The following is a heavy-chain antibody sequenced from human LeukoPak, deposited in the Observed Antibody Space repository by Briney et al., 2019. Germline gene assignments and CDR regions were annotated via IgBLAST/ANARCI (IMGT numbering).Heavy chain of an antibody. Sequence: ASVKVSCKASGYTFTSYYMHWVRQAPGQGLEWMGIINPSGGSTSYAQKFQGRVTMTRDTSTSTVYMELSSLRSEDTAVYYCPRSRGITIFGVVIPQPLDVWGKGTTVTVSS. V-gene: IGHV1-46*03. D-gene: IGHD3-3*01. CDR3: PRSRGITIFGVVIPQPLDV. CDR2: INPSGGST. J-gene: IGHJ6*04. CDR1: GYTFTSYY.